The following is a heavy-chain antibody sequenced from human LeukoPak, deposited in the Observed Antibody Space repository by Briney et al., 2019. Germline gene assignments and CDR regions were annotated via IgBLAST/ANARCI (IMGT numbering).Heavy chain of an antibody. J-gene: IGHJ4*02. CDR1: GFTFSNAW. V-gene: IGHV3-33*08. Sequence: GGSLRLSCAASGFTFSNAWMSWVRQAPGKGLEWVAVIWYDGSNKYYADSVKGRFTISRDNSKNTLYLQMNSLRAEDTAVYYCARDREDSSGPLDYWGQGTLVTVSS. CDR3: ARDREDSSGPLDY. CDR2: IWYDGSNK. D-gene: IGHD6-19*01.